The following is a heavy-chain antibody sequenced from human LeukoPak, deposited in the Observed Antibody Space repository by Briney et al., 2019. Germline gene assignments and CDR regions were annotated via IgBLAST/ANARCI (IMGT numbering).Heavy chain of an antibody. D-gene: IGHD6-13*01. CDR3: AREEEDSSSWDPPPSNWFDP. Sequence: GGSLRLSCAASGFTFSSYEMNWVRQAPGKGLEWVSYISSSGSTIYYADSVKGRFTISRDNAENSLYLQMNSLRAEDTAVYYCAREEEDSSSWDPPPSNWFDPWGQGTLVTVSS. CDR1: GFTFSSYE. J-gene: IGHJ5*02. CDR2: ISSSGSTI. V-gene: IGHV3-48*03.